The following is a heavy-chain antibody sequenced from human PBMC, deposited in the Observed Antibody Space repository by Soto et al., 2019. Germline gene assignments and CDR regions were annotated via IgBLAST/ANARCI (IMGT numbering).Heavy chain of an antibody. J-gene: IGHJ6*02. CDR2: IYPGDSDT. V-gene: IGHV5-51*01. Sequence: PGESLKISCKGSGYSFTSYWIGWVRQMPGKGLEWMGIIYPGDSDTGYSPSFQGQVTISADKSISTAYLQWSSLKASDTAMYYCARGNTDYYYGMDVWGQGTTVTVSS. D-gene: IGHD2-2*02. CDR1: GYSFTSYW. CDR3: ARGNTDYYYGMDV.